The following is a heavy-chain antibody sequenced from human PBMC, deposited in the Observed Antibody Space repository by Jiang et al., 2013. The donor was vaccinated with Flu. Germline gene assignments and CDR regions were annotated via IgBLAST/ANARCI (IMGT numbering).Heavy chain of an antibody. CDR1: GDSISTYY. V-gene: IGHV4-59*01. J-gene: IGHJ5*02. CDR3: ARGQSGYDFNWFDP. D-gene: IGHD5-12*01. CDR2: IYYSGNT. Sequence: GLVKPSETLSLTCTVSGDSISTYYWSWVRQPPGKGLEWIGYIYYSGNTNYNPSLKSRITISVDTSKNQFSLKLSSVTAADTAVYYCARGQSGYDFNWFDPWGQGTLVTVSS.